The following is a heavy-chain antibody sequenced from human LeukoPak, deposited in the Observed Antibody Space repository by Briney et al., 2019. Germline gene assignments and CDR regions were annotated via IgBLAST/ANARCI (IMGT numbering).Heavy chain of an antibody. Sequence: SETLSLTCTVSGGSISSSSYYWGWIRQPPGKGLEWIGSIYNSGSTYYNPSLKSRVTISVDTSKNQFSLKLSSVTAADTAVYYCARTPGVRGASDIWGQGTMVTVSS. CDR2: IYNSGST. D-gene: IGHD3-3*01. V-gene: IGHV4-39*01. CDR1: GGSISSSSYY. CDR3: ARTPGVRGASDI. J-gene: IGHJ3*02.